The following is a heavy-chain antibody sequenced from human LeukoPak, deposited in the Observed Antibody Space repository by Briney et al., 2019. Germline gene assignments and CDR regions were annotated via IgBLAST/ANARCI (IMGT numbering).Heavy chain of an antibody. CDR1: GFTFSSYS. D-gene: IGHD3-10*01. J-gene: IGHJ6*02. Sequence: GGSLRLSCAASGFTFSSYSMSWVRQAPGKGLEWVSAISSSGGSTDYTDSVKGRFTISRDNSKNTLYLQMNSLRAEDTAVYFCAKVGGSGTSYYYFGMDVWGQGTTVTVSS. V-gene: IGHV3-23*01. CDR3: AKVGGSGTSYYYFGMDV. CDR2: ISSSGGST.